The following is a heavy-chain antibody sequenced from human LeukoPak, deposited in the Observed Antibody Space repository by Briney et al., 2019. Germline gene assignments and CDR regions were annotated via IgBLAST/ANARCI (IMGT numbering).Heavy chain of an antibody. CDR3: ATEGYCSGGNCYSFDH. J-gene: IGHJ4*02. Sequence: KPGGSLRLSCAASGFTFRTAWMSWVRRAPGKGLEWVGRIKSKTDGGTIDYAAPVKGGFSVSRDDSKNTVYLQMNSLKTEDTAVYYCATEGYCSGGNCYSFDHWGQGTLVTVSS. D-gene: IGHD2-15*01. CDR1: GFTFRTAW. V-gene: IGHV3-15*01. CDR2: IKSKTDGGTI.